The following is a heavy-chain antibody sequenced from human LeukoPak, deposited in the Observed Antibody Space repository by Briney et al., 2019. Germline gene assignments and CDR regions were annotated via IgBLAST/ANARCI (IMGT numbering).Heavy chain of an antibody. V-gene: IGHV1-2*02. J-gene: IGHJ4*02. CDR2: INPNSGGT. CDR1: GYTFTSYD. D-gene: IGHD6-19*01. CDR3: ARVRFWGGWSGRYYFDY. Sequence: ASVKVSCKASGYTFTSYDINWVRQAPGQGLEWMGWINPNSGGTNYAQKFQGRVTMTRDTSISTAYMELSRLRSDDTAVYYCARVRFWGGWSGRYYFDYWGQGTLVTVSS.